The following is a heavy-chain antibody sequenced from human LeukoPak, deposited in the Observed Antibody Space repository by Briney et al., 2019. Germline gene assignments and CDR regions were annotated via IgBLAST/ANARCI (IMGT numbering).Heavy chain of an antibody. CDR2: ISYDGSNK. V-gene: IGHV3-33*05. CDR3: ARHYYDSSGYWVPPYYYYYGMDV. J-gene: IGHJ6*02. Sequence: PGGSLRLSCAASGFTFSSYGMHWVRQAPGKGLEWVAVISYDGSNKYYADSVKGRFTISRDTSKNTLYLQMNSLRAEDTAVYYCARHYYDSSGYWVPPYYYYYGMDVWGQGTTVTVSS. D-gene: IGHD3-22*01. CDR1: GFTFSSYG.